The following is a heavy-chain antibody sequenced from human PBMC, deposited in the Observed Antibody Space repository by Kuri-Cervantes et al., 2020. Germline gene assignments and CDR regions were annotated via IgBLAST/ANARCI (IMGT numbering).Heavy chain of an antibody. CDR3: ARDYYDSSGHSY. Sequence: GESLKISCAASGFTFSAYAMNWVRQSPGKGLEWVSAMSGSGDSTYYADSVKGRFTISRDNSKNTLYLQMNSLRAEDTAVYYCARDYYDSSGHSYWGQGTLVTVSS. J-gene: IGHJ4*02. CDR2: MSGSGDST. D-gene: IGHD3-22*01. V-gene: IGHV3-23*01. CDR1: GFTFSAYA.